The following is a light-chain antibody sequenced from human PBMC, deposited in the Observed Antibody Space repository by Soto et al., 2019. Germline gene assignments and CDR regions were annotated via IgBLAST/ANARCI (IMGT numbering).Light chain of an antibody. CDR3: QYYDKLAKAIT. CDR1: QSVSSNY. V-gene: IGKV3-20*01. Sequence: IVLTQSPGILSLSPGERATLSCRASQSVSSNYLAWYQQKPGQAPSRLIYGASSRATGISDRFSGSGSGTDFTLTISSLEPEDFALYYCQYYDKLAKAITFGQGTRLEIK. CDR2: GAS. J-gene: IGKJ5*01.